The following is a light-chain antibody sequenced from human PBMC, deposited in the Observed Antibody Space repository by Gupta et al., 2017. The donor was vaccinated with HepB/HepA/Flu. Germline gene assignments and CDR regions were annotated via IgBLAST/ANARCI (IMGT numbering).Light chain of an antibody. CDR1: SSNIGSDT. Sequence: QSLLTQPPSTSGTPGQRVAISCSGSSSNIGSDTVSWYLQLPGTAPKLLIYSNNQRPSGVPDRFSGSKSGTSASLAISGLQSEDEADDYCAAWDDSLNGVVFGGGTKLTV. V-gene: IGLV1-44*01. CDR2: SNN. CDR3: AAWDDSLNGVV. J-gene: IGLJ2*01.